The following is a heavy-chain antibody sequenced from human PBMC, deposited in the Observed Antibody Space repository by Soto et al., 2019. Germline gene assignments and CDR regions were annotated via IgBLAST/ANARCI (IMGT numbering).Heavy chain of an antibody. CDR2: INHSGST. V-gene: IGHV4-34*01. J-gene: IGHJ3*02. Sequence: SETLSLTCAVYGGSFSGYYWSWIRQPPGKGLEWIGEINHSGSTNYNPSLKSRVTISVDTSKNQFSLKLSSVTAADTAVYYCARAGPTVPDCSSTSCAADAFDIWGQGTMVTVSS. D-gene: IGHD2-2*01. CDR3: ARAGPTVPDCSSTSCAADAFDI. CDR1: GGSFSGYY.